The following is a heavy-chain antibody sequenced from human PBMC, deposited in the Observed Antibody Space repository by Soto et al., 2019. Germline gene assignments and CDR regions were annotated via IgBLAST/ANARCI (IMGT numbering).Heavy chain of an antibody. D-gene: IGHD1-7*01. CDR2: IYYSGST. CDR1: GGSVSSGSYY. CDR3: ARGYWNYVPLCYYYGMDV. V-gene: IGHV4-61*01. Sequence: QVQLQESGPGLVKPSETLSLTCTVSGGSVSSGSYYWSWIRQPPGKGLEWIGYIYYSGSTNYNPSLKSRVTVSVDTSKNQFSLKLSSVTAADTAVYYCARGYWNYVPLCYYYGMDVWGQGTTVTVSS. J-gene: IGHJ6*02.